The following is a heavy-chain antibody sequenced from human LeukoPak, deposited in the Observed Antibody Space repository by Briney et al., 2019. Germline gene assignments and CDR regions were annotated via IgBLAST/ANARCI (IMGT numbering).Heavy chain of an antibody. D-gene: IGHD3-10*01. CDR3: ARYGIGESNDY. Sequence: PGGSLRLSCAASGFTFSSYGMHWVRQAPGKGLEWVAVIWYDGSNKYYADSVKGRFTISRDNSKNTLCLQMNSLRAEDTAVYYCARYGIGESNDYWGQGTLVTVSS. CDR2: IWYDGSNK. CDR1: GFTFSSYG. V-gene: IGHV3-33*08. J-gene: IGHJ4*02.